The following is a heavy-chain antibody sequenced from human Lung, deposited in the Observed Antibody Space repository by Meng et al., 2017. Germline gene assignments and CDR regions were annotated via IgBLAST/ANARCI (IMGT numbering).Heavy chain of an antibody. CDR1: GDTTRIGNW. J-gene: IGHJ5*02. Sequence: GPPSLTKASTGDTTRIGNWWNRGGQPPGKGMGCIGEIYPSGSTNYNPSLKSRVTISVDKSKNQFSLKLSSVTAADTAVYYCARGSITMVRGVSVFDPWGQGTLVTVSS. V-gene: IGHV4-4*02. CDR2: IYPSGST. D-gene: IGHD3-10*01. CDR3: ARGSITMVRGVSVFDP.